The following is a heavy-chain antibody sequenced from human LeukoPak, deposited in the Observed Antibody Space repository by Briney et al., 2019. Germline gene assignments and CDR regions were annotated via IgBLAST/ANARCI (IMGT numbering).Heavy chain of an antibody. V-gene: IGHV3-53*01. CDR3: ARESHDYGDSGGDY. CDR2: IYSGGST. J-gene: IGHJ4*02. D-gene: IGHD4-17*01. CDR1: GFTVSSNY. Sequence: GGSLRLSCAASGFTVSSNYMSWVRQAPGKGLEWVSVIYSGGSTYYADSVKGRFTISRDNSKNTLYLQMNSLRAEDTAVYYCARESHDYGDSGGDYWGQGTLVTVSS.